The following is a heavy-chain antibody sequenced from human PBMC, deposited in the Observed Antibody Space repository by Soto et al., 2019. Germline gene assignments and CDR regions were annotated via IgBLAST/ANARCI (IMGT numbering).Heavy chain of an antibody. V-gene: IGHV1-69*13. CDR1: GGTFSSYA. Sequence: SVKVSCKASGGTFSSYAISWVRQAPGQGLEWMGGIIPIFGTANYAQKFQGRVTITADESTSTAYMELSSLRSEDTAVYYCASSILLGATPYWYFDLWGRGTLVTVSS. J-gene: IGHJ2*01. CDR3: ASSILLGATPYWYFDL. CDR2: IIPIFGTA. D-gene: IGHD1-26*01.